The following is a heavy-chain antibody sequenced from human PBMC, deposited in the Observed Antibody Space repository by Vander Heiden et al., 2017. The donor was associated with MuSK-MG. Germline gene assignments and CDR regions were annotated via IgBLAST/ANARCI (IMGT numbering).Heavy chain of an antibody. CDR1: GFTFSRYE. J-gene: IGHJ4*02. CDR3: ARVGGVTTYIDY. D-gene: IGHD4-4*01. Sequence: EVQLVESGGGLVKPGGSLRLYLAASGFTFSRYERNWVRQAPGKGLEWVSAISSSSSYIYYADSVKGRFTISRDNAKNSLYLQMNSLRAEDTAVYYCARVGGVTTYIDYWGQGPLVTVSS. V-gene: IGHV3-21*01. CDR2: ISSSSSYI.